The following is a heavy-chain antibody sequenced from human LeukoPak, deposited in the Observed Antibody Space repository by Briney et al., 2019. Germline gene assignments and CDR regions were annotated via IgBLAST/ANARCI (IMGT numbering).Heavy chain of an antibody. V-gene: IGHV4-39*02. D-gene: IGHD3-10*01. CDR1: GGSISTSTYY. J-gene: IGHJ4*02. CDR2: IYYSGST. CDR3: VRVITMVRGAPPTYYFDY. Sequence: SETLSLTCTVSGGSISTSTYYWGWVRQPPGEGLEWIGTIYYSGSTYYNPSLRSRVSISVDTSKNQFSLKLNSVTAADTAVYYCVRVITMVRGAPPTYYFDYWGQGTLVTVSS.